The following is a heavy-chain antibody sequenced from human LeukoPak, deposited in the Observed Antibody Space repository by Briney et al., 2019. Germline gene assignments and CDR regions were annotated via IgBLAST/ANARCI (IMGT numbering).Heavy chain of an antibody. CDR1: GGSINSYY. J-gene: IGHJ6*03. CDR3: AGYSSGWAAGYYYYMDV. V-gene: IGHV4-59*01. CDR2: IYYSGST. D-gene: IGHD6-19*01. Sequence: PSETLSLTCTVSGGSINSYYWSWIRQPPGKGLEWIGYIYYSGSTNYNPSLKSRVTISVDTSKNQFSLKLSFVTAADTAVYYCAGYSSGWAAGYYYYMDVWGKGTTVTVSS.